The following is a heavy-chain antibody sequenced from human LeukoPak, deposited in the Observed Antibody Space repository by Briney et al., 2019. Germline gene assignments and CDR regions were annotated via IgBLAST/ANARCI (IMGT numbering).Heavy chain of an antibody. CDR2: IRSDGRIT. D-gene: IGHD2-15*01. J-gene: IGHJ4*02. Sequence: PGGSLRLSCAASGFTFSSYAMSWVRQAPGKGLEWVSAIRSDGRITNYADSVKGRFTISRDNSKNTLDLQMNSLRADDTAVYHCAKRSCSGGSCNFDYWGQGTLVTVSS. CDR3: AKRSCSGGSCNFDY. CDR1: GFTFSSYA. V-gene: IGHV3-23*01.